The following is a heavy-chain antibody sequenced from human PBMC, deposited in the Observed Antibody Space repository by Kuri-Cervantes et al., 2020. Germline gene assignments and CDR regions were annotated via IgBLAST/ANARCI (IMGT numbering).Heavy chain of an antibody. V-gene: IGHV1-3*01. CDR2: INAGNGNT. J-gene: IGHJ6*03. Sequence: ASVKVSCKASGYTFTTYAMHWVRQAPGQRLEWMGWINAGNGNTKYSQNFQGRVTITRDTFANTAYMELSSLRSEDTAVYYCARAPMGPPGDYYYYYYMDVWGKGTTVTVSS. CDR1: GYTFTTYA. D-gene: IGHD3-10*01. CDR3: ARAPMGPPGDYYYYYYMDV.